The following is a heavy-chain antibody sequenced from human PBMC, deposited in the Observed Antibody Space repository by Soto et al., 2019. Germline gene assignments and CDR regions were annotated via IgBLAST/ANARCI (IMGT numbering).Heavy chain of an antibody. CDR3: ASNAFDY. J-gene: IGHJ4*02. V-gene: IGHV1-3*04. CDR2: INTANGTT. CDR1: GYIFTDYP. Sequence: QVQFLQSGAEVKKPGASVKVSCKTSGYIFTDYPIHWVRQAPGRGLEWVAWINTANGTTRYSPRLQGRVSLRTDTSASTAYMQLSGLRFEDTAVSYCASNAFDYWGQGTMVAVS.